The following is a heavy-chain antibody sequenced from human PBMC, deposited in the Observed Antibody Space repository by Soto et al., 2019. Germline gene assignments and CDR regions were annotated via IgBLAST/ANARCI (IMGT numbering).Heavy chain of an antibody. CDR1: GFTFDDYA. D-gene: IGHD2-2*02. V-gene: IGHV3-9*01. J-gene: IGHJ6*02. CDR3: AKDMGAAGCSSTSCYNGYDYGMDV. CDR2: ISWNSGSI. Sequence: GGSLRLSCAASGFTFDDYAMHLVRQSPGKGLEWVSCISWNSGSIGYADSVKGRFTISRDNAKNSLYLQMNSLRAEDTALYYCAKDMGAAGCSSTSCYNGYDYGMDVWGQGNRVTVSS.